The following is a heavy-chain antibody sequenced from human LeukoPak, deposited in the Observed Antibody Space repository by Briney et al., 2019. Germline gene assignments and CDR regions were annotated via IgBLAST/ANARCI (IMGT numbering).Heavy chain of an antibody. V-gene: IGHV1-2*02. D-gene: IGHD2-2*02. Sequence: GASVKVSCKASGYTFTGYYMHWVRQAPGQGLEWMGWINPNSGGANYAQKFQGRVTMTRDTSISTAYMELSRLRSDDTAVYYCARGALSDCSSTSCYTVYYYYYYMDVWGKGTTVTVSS. CDR1: GYTFTGYY. J-gene: IGHJ6*03. CDR3: ARGALSDCSSTSCYTVYYYYYYMDV. CDR2: INPNSGGA.